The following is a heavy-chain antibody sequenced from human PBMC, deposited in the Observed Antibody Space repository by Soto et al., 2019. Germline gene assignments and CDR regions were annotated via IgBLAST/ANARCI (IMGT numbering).Heavy chain of an antibody. CDR3: ARARRGYSYGWNYYYGMDV. Sequence: GASVKVSCKASGGTFSSYAISWVRQAPGQGLEWMGGIIPIFGTANYAQKFQGRVTITADESTSTAYMELSSLRSEDTAVYYCARARRGYSYGWNYYYGMDVWGQGTTVTV. CDR2: IIPIFGTA. V-gene: IGHV1-69*13. J-gene: IGHJ6*02. D-gene: IGHD5-18*01. CDR1: GGTFSSYA.